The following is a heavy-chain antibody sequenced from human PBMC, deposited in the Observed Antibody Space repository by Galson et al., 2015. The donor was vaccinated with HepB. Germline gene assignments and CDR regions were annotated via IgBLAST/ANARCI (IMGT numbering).Heavy chain of an antibody. CDR3: ARGWPEYSIAAAGIYYGMDV. V-gene: IGHV1-69*10. CDR1: GGTFSSYA. D-gene: IGHD6-13*01. J-gene: IGHJ6*02. Sequence: SVKVSCKASGGTFSSYAISWVRQAPGQGLEWMGGIIPIFGIANYAQKFQGRVTITADKSTSTAYMELSSLRSEDTAVYYCARGWPEYSIAAAGIYYGMDVWGQGTTVTVSS. CDR2: IIPIFGIA.